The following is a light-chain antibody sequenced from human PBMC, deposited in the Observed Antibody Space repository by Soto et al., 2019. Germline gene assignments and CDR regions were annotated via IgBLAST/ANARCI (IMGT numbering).Light chain of an antibody. V-gene: IGKV1-39*01. CDR2: AAS. CDR3: QQSYSTLFT. J-gene: IGKJ3*01. CDR1: QSISSY. Sequence: DIQMTQSPSSLSASVGDRVTITCRASQSISSYLNWYQQKPGKAPKLQIYAASSLQSGVPSRFSGSGSGKDFTLTISSLHPEDFATYYCQQSYSTLFTFGPGTKVDIK.